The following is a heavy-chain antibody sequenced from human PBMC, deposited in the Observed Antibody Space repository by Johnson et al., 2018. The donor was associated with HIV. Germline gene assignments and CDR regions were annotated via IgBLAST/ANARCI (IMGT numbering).Heavy chain of an antibody. D-gene: IGHD6-13*01. CDR2: ISGSGGST. CDR3: AKEGQDLRSSSSDDAFDI. V-gene: IGHV3-23*04. Sequence: EVHLVESGGGLVQPGGSLRLSCAASGFTFSSYAMSWVRQAPGKGLEWVSAISGSGGSTYYADSVKGRFTLSRDNSKNTLYLQMNSLRAEDTAVYYCAKEGQDLRSSSSDDAFDIWGQGTMVTVSS. J-gene: IGHJ3*02. CDR1: GFTFSSYA.